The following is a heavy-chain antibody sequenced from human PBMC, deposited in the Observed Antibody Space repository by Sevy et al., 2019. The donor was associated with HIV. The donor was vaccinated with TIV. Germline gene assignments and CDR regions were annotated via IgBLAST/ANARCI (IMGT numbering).Heavy chain of an antibody. Sequence: GGSLRLSCAASGFTFSSYWMSWVRQAPGKGLEWVATMKEDGSERNYVDSVKGRFTISRDNAKNSLYLQMNSLRAEDTAVYYCANHASDYDSSGYLERDAFDIWGQGTMVTVSS. D-gene: IGHD3-22*01. CDR2: MKEDGSER. J-gene: IGHJ3*02. CDR1: GFTFSSYW. V-gene: IGHV3-7*03. CDR3: ANHASDYDSSGYLERDAFDI.